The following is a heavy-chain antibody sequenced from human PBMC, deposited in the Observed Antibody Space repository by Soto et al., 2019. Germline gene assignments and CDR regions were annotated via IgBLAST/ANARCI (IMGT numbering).Heavy chain of an antibody. D-gene: IGHD3-9*01. CDR3: ARDGVAPGFYFDE. Sequence: PGGSLRLSCAASGFTFSDYWMNWVRQAPGKGLEWVASIKYDGAEKSYVDSVKGRFTISRDNPKNSVYLQMASLRAEDTAVYYCARDGVAPGFYFDEGGQGTRVTVP. V-gene: IGHV3-7*05. CDR2: IKYDGAEK. CDR1: GFTFSDYW. J-gene: IGHJ4*02.